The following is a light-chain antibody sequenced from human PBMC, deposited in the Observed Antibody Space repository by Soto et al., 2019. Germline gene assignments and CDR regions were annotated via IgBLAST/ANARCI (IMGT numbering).Light chain of an antibody. J-gene: IGKJ1*01. Sequence: EVMMTQFPDTVSVTPGETVTLSCGASQSVRTNLAWYQQSPGQAPRLLIHYSSTRASDIPARFSGSGSGTNFPLAISSLQSEDFAVYYCQQYAYWPETFGQGTKVEIK. CDR3: QQYAYWPET. CDR2: YSS. V-gene: IGKV3D-15*01. CDR1: QSVRTN.